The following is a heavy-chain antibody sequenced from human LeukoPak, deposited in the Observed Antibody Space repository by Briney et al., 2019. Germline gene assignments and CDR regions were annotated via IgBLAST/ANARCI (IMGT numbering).Heavy chain of an antibody. CDR2: TDGSGAGT. CDR3: AKGKAYNNLDWFDP. J-gene: IGHJ5*02. Sequence: GGSLRLSCAASGFTFSTFAMTWVRQGPGKGLEWVSSTDGSGAGTYYADSVKGRFTISRDNSESTLYLQINSLRAEDTAVYYCAKGKAYNNLDWFDPWGQGTLVTVSS. D-gene: IGHD4-11*01. V-gene: IGHV3-23*01. CDR1: GFTFSTFA.